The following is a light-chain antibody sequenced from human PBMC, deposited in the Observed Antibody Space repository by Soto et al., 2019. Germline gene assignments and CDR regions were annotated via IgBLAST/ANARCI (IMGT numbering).Light chain of an antibody. CDR1: QGISSY. V-gene: IGKV1-9*01. CDR2: KAS. J-gene: IGKJ1*01. CDR3: QQYVRYSWT. Sequence: DIHLAQSPSLLSASVSDRVTISCRASQGISSYLSWYQQKPGKAPNLLIYKASTLKSGVPSRFSGSGSGTEFTLTISSLQPDDFATYYCQQYVRYSWTFGQGTKVDVK.